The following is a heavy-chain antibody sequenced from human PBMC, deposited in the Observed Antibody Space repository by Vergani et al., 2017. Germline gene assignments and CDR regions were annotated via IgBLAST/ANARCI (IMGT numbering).Heavy chain of an antibody. D-gene: IGHD2-21*02. CDR2: IANDGSNK. V-gene: IGHV3-30*01. CDR3: ARDRQSLVVTSAYY. Sequence: QVQLVESGGGVVQPGRSLRLSCAASGFTFSSYAMHWVRQAPGKGLEWVAVIANDGSNKYYVDSVKGRFTISRDNSKKTLYLQMNSLRAEDTAVYYCARDRQSLVVTSAYYWGQGTLVTVSS. CDR1: GFTFSSYA. J-gene: IGHJ4*02.